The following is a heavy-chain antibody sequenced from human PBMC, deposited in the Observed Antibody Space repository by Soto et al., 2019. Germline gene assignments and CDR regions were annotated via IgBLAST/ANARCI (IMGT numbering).Heavy chain of an antibody. J-gene: IGHJ6*02. CDR2: IIPIFGTA. D-gene: IGHD2-2*01. CDR3: ARGAIVVVPAAITYYGMDV. V-gene: IGHV1-69*13. Sequence: SVKVSCKASGGTFSSYAISWVRQAPGQGLEWMGGIIPIFGTANYAQKFQGRVTITADESTSTAYMELSSLRSEDTAVYYCARGAIVVVPAAITYYGMDVWGQGTTATSP. CDR1: GGTFSSYA.